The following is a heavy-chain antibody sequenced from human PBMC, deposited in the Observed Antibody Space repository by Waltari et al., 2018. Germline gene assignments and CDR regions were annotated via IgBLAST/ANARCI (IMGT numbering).Heavy chain of an antibody. J-gene: IGHJ3*02. V-gene: IGHV5-51*01. CDR2: IYPGDSDT. D-gene: IGHD5-12*01. CDR1: GYSFTSYW. Sequence: EVQLVPSGAEVKKPGESLKISCKGSGYSFTSYWTGWVRQPPGKGLEWMGIIYPGDSDTRYSPSFQGQVTISADKSISTAYLQWSSLKASDTAMYYCARHVGDGYGWSGAFDIWGQGTMVTVSS. CDR3: ARHVGDGYGWSGAFDI.